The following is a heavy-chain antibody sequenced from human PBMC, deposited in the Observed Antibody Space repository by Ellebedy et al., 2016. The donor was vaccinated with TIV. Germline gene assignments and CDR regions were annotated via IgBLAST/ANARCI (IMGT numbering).Heavy chain of an antibody. J-gene: IGHJ4*02. CDR3: AKTSVLLWFGESFDY. CDR2: ISGSGGST. CDR1: GFTFSSYA. V-gene: IGHV3-23*01. D-gene: IGHD3-10*01. Sequence: GGSLRLSXAASGFTFSSYAMSWVRQAPGKGLEWVSAISGSGGSTYYADSVKGRFTISRDNSKNTLYLQMNSLRAEDTAVYYCAKTSVLLWFGESFDYWGQGTLVTVSS.